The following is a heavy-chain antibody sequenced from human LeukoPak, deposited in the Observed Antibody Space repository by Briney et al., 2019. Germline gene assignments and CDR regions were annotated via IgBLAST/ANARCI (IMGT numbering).Heavy chain of an antibody. Sequence: GRSLRLSCAASGFTFSSYGMHWVGQAPGKGLEWVAVISYDGSNKYYADSVKGRFTISRDNSKNTLYLQMNSLRAEDTAVYYCAFAAYGDYGGGGAFDIWGQGTMVTVSS. D-gene: IGHD4-17*01. CDR2: ISYDGSNK. CDR1: GFTFSSYG. V-gene: IGHV3-30*03. J-gene: IGHJ3*02. CDR3: AFAAYGDYGGGGAFDI.